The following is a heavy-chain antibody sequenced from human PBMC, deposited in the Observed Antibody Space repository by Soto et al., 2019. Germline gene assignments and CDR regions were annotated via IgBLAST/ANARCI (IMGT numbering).Heavy chain of an antibody. J-gene: IGHJ6*02. V-gene: IGHV1-69*13. CDR3: ARGKGMEENYYYYGMDI. Sequence: GASVKVSCKASGGTFSSYAISWVRQAPGQGLEWMGGIIPIFGTANYAQKFQGRVTITADESTSTAYMELSSLRPEDTAVYYCARGKGMEENYYYYGMDIWGQGTTVTVS. CDR1: GGTFSSYA. CDR2: IIPIFGTA. D-gene: IGHD1-1*01.